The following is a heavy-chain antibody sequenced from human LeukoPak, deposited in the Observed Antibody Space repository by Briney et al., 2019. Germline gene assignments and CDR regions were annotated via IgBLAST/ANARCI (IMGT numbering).Heavy chain of an antibody. CDR1: GFPFSNAW. V-gene: IGHV3-15*01. CDR2: IYRKTDGATP. D-gene: IGHD5/OR15-5a*01. CDR3: STMFFYDTNGPAHDC. J-gene: IGHJ4*02. Sequence: GGSLRLSCAASGFPFSNAWMNWVRQAPGKGLEWIGRIYRKTDGATPDYAAAVKGRFVISRDDIANTLFLQMSSLETDDTGVYYCSTMFFYDTNGPAHDCWGQGTLVTVSS.